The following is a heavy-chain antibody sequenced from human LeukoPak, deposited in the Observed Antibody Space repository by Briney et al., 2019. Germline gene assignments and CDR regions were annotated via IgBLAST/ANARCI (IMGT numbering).Heavy chain of an antibody. CDR3: ARAPSQQGDFWSGYYKYGWFDP. Sequence: SETLSLTCTVSGGSVSSGSYYWSWIRQPPGKGLEWIGYIYYSGSTSYNPSLKSRVTISVDTSKNQFSLKLSSVTAADTAVYYCARAPSQQGDFWSGYYKYGWFDPWGQGTLVTVSS. CDR2: IYYSGST. V-gene: IGHV4-61*01. J-gene: IGHJ5*02. CDR1: GGSVSSGSYY. D-gene: IGHD3-3*01.